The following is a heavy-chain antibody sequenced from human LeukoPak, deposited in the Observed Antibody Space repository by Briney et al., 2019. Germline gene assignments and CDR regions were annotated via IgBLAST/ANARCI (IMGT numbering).Heavy chain of an antibody. J-gene: IGHJ3*02. D-gene: IGHD4-11*01. Sequence: SETLSPTCTVSGDSIHSSVYYWGWVRQPPGKGLEWIGNVYYTGSTFYNPSLESRVTISVDTSKNQFSLKLSSMTAADTAVYFCARHSGPVIPDGLDIWGQGTMVTVSS. CDR1: GDSIHSSVYY. CDR2: VYYTGST. V-gene: IGHV4-39*01. CDR3: ARHSGPVIPDGLDI.